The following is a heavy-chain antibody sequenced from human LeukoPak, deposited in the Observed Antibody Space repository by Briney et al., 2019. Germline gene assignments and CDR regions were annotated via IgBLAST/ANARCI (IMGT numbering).Heavy chain of an antibody. D-gene: IGHD6-19*01. Sequence: ASVKVSCKASGGTFSSYAISWVRQAPGQGLEWMGGIIPIFGTANYAQKFQGRVTITTDESTSTAYMELSSLRSEDTAVYYCARDSAYSSGWYDLDYWGQGTLVTVSS. V-gene: IGHV1-69*05. CDR1: GGTFSSYA. CDR2: IIPIFGTA. CDR3: ARDSAYSSGWYDLDY. J-gene: IGHJ4*02.